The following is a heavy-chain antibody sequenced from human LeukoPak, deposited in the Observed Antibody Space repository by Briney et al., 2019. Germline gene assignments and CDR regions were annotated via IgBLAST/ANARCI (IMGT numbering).Heavy chain of an antibody. CDR1: GFTFGEYG. J-gene: IGHJ5*02. CDR2: ITWDGGST. D-gene: IGHD6-19*01. CDR3: AKDIHIGHGSGWPES. V-gene: IGHV3-43D*03. Sequence: GGSLRLSCVGSGFTFGEYGMQWVRQVPGQGREWVSHITWDGGSTYYAGSVKGRFTISRDNSKNYLYLQMNSLGAEDTALYCCAKDIHIGHGSGWPESWGQGTLVTVSS.